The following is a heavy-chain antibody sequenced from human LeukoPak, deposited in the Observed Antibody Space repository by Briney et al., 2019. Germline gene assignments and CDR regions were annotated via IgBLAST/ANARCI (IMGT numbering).Heavy chain of an antibody. Sequence: ASVKVSCKASGYTFTGYYMHWVRQAPGQGLEWMGWINPNSGGTNYAQKFQGRVTMTRDTSISTAYMELSRLRSDDTAVYYCARAAYSSSQRYWLDPWGQGTLVTVSS. V-gene: IGHV1-2*02. J-gene: IGHJ5*02. CDR3: ARAAYSSSQRYWLDP. CDR1: GYTFTGYY. CDR2: INPNSGGT. D-gene: IGHD6-13*01.